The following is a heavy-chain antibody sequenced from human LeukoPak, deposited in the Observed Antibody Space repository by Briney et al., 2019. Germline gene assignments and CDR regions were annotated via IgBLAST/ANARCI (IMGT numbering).Heavy chain of an antibody. CDR2: IIPIFGTA. CDR3: ARYDSSGSYFDY. V-gene: IGHV1-69*06. D-gene: IGHD3-22*01. Sequence: SVKVSCKASGGTFSSYAISWVREAPGQGLEWMGRIIPIFGTANYAQKFQGRVTITADKSTSTAYMELSSLRSEDTAVYYCARYDSSGSYFDYWGQGTLVTVSS. J-gene: IGHJ4*02. CDR1: GGTFSSYA.